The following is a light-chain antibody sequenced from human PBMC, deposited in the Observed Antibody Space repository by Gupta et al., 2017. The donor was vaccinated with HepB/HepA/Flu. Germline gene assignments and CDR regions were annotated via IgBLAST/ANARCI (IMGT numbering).Light chain of an antibody. CDR3: EAWDDSLNGYV. V-gene: IGLV1-44*01. CDR2: SNN. J-gene: IGLJ1*01. CDR1: SSNIGSNT. Sequence: QSVLTQPPSASGTPGQRVTIPCSGSSSNIGSNTVNWYQQLPGTAPKLLIYSNNQRPSGVPDRFSGSKSGTSASLAISGLQSEDEADYYCEAWDDSLNGYVFGTGTKVTVL.